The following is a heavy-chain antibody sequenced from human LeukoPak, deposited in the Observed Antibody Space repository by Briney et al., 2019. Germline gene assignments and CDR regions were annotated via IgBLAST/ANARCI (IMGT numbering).Heavy chain of an antibody. Sequence: GRSLRLSCAASGFTFSSYAMHWVRQAPGKGLEWVAVISYDGSNKYYADSVKGRFTISRDNSKNTLYPQMNSLRAEDTAVYYCARDGTYYYGSGSQVDYWGQGTLVIVSS. D-gene: IGHD3-10*01. CDR2: ISYDGSNK. CDR3: ARDGTYYYGSGSQVDY. CDR1: GFTFSSYA. J-gene: IGHJ4*02. V-gene: IGHV3-30*01.